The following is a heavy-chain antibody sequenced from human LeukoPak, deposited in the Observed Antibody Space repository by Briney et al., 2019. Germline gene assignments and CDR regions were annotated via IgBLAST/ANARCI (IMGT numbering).Heavy chain of an antibody. CDR1: GFTVSSNY. J-gene: IGHJ4*02. CDR2: IYSGGST. D-gene: IGHD1-26*01. V-gene: IGHV3-53*01. CDR3: ARQRVRWWELNS. Sequence: PGGSRRLSCAASGFTVSSNYMSWVRQAPGKGLEWVSVIYSGGSTYYADSVKGRFTISRDNSKNTLYLQMNSLRAEDTAVYYCARQRVRWWELNSWGQGTLVTVSS.